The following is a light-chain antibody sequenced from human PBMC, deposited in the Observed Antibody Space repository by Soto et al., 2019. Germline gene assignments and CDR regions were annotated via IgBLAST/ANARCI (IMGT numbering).Light chain of an antibody. Sequence: DIQMTQSPSTLSASVGDRVTITCRASQNIDSWLAWYQHKPGQAPTLLIYQASILQTGVPSRFSRSGSGTEVSLAISSLQPDYFATYYCQQYAGHSWAFGQGTKLETK. V-gene: IGKV1-5*03. CDR2: QAS. CDR3: QQYAGHSWA. J-gene: IGKJ1*01. CDR1: QNIDSW.